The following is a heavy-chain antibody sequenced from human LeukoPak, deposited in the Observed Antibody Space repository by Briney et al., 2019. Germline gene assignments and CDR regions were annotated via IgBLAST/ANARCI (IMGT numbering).Heavy chain of an antibody. CDR3: AGEPYCSGGSCSSAPLDY. J-gene: IGHJ4*02. Sequence: ASVKVSCKASGGTFSSYAISWGRQTPGQGLEWMGGIIPIFGTANYAQKFQGRVTITADESTSTAYMELSSLRSEDTAVYYCAGEPYCSGGSCSSAPLDYWGQGTLVTVSS. V-gene: IGHV1-69*13. CDR1: GGTFSSYA. CDR2: IIPIFGTA. D-gene: IGHD2-15*01.